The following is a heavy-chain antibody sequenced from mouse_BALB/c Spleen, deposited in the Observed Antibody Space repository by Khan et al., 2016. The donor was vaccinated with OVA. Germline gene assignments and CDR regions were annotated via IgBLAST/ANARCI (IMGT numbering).Heavy chain of an antibody. J-gene: IGHJ4*01. V-gene: IGHV1-9*01. CDR2: ILPGSGST. D-gene: IGHD2-1*01. CDR1: GYTFSSYW. CDR3: ASPYGNYDAMDY. Sequence: VELVESGAELMKPGASVKISCKATGYTFSSYWIEWVKQRPGHGLEWIGEILPGSGSTNYNEKFKGKATFTADTSSNTAYMQLSSLTSEDSAVYYCASPYGNYDAMDYWGQGTFVTVSS.